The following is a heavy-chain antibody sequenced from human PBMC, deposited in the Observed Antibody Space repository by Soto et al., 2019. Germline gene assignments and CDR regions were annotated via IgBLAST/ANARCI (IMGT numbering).Heavy chain of an antibody. CDR2: IKSKNNDGTA. J-gene: IGHJ1*01. D-gene: IGHD2-15*01. V-gene: IGHV3-15*07. CDR1: GFTFSDAW. Sequence: EVQLVESGGGLVKPGAALRLSCAASGFTFSDAWMNWVRQAPGKGLEWVGRIKSKNNDGTADYTAPVQGRFTISRDDSKDPLYLQMNSLRTEDTAVYYCATILGYCSASTCYEYFQHWGQGTLVTVSS. CDR3: ATILGYCSASTCYEYFQH.